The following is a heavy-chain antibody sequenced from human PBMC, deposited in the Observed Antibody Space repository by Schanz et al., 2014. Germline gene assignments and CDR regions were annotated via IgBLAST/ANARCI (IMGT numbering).Heavy chain of an antibody. CDR1: GFTFSNHG. D-gene: IGHD6-19*01. Sequence: VQLVESGGVVVQPGGSLRLSCAASGFTFSNHGMHWVRQSPGKGLEWVALIWYDGSNEYYADSVKGRFTISRDNPKKTLYLQMNSLRAEDTAVYYCARDHQWLARYYMDVWGKGTTVTVSS. CDR2: IWYDGSNE. CDR3: ARDHQWLARYYMDV. J-gene: IGHJ6*03. V-gene: IGHV3-33*01.